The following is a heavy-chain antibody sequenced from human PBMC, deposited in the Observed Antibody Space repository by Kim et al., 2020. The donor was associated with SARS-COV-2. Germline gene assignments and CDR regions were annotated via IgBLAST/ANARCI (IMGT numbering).Heavy chain of an antibody. D-gene: IGHD5-18*01. V-gene: IGHV1-46*01. CDR3: ARASNSNIYYYGMDV. Sequence: ASVKVSCKASGYTFTSYYMHWVRQAPGQGLEWMGIINPSGGSTSYAQKFQGRVTMTRDTSTSTVYMELSSLRSEDTAVYYCARASNSNIYYYGMDVWGQGTTVTVSS. J-gene: IGHJ6*02. CDR2: INPSGGST. CDR1: GYTFTSYY.